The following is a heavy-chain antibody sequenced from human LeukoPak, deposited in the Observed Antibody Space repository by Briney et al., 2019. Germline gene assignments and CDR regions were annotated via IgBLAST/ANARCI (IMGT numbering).Heavy chain of an antibody. CDR2: IYHSGST. V-gene: IGHV4-38-2*02. J-gene: IGHJ4*02. CDR1: GYSISSGYY. Sequence: SETLSLTCTVSGYSISSGYYWGWIRQPPGKGLEWIGSIYHSGSTYYNPSLKSGVTISVDTSKNQFSLKLSSVSAADTAVYYCARVYGERTYYYDSSGYFDYWGQGTLVTVSS. D-gene: IGHD3-22*01. CDR3: ARVYGERTYYYDSSGYFDY.